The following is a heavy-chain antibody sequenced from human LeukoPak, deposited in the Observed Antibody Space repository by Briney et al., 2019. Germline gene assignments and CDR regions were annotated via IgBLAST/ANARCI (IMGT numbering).Heavy chain of an antibody. V-gene: IGHV4-39*01. CDR3: ARQYGSGFWFFDN. CDR1: GGSISSSSYS. D-gene: IGHD3-10*01. Sequence: PSETLSLTCTVSGGSISSSSYSWGWIRQPPGKGLEWIGSIYYSGSTYYNPSLKSRVTISVDTSKNQFSLKLSSVTAADTAVYYCARQYGSGFWFFDNWGQGTLVTVSS. J-gene: IGHJ4*02. CDR2: IYYSGST.